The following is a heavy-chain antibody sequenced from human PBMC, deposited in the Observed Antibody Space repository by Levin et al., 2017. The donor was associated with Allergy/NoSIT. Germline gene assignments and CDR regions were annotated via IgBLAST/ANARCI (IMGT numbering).Heavy chain of an antibody. J-gene: IGHJ6*02. D-gene: IGHD3-16*01. Sequence: GESLKISCAASGFTFSSYAMHWVRQAPGKGLEYVSAISSNGGSTYYANSVKGRFTISRDNSKNTLYLQMGSLRAEDMAVYYCARDAGGATGGDYYYGMDVWGQGTTVTVSS. CDR1: GFTFSSYA. CDR3: ARDAGGATGGDYYYGMDV. CDR2: ISSNGGST. V-gene: IGHV3-64*01.